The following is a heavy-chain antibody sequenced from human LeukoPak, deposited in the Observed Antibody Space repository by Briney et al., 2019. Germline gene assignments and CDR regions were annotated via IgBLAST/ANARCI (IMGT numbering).Heavy chain of an antibody. CDR3: ARSTVVTLGRAWFDP. J-gene: IGHJ5*02. CDR1: GGTFSSYA. Sequence: SVKVSCKASGGTFSSYAISWVRQAPGQGLEWMGRIIPILGIANYAQKFQGRVTITADKSTSTAYMELSSLRSEDTAVYYCARSTVVTLGRAWFDPWGQGTLVTVSS. D-gene: IGHD4-23*01. V-gene: IGHV1-69*04. CDR2: IIPILGIA.